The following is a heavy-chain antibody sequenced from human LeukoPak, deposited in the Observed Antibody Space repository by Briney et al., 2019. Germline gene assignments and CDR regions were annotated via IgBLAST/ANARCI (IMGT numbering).Heavy chain of an antibody. D-gene: IGHD4-17*01. J-gene: IGHJ4*02. CDR3: VSVLTVTFDS. V-gene: IGHV3-33*01. Sequence: GRSLRLSCAASGFTFSTYGMHWVRQAPGKGLEWVALVWSDGNGNFHADSVKGRFTISRDNSKNTVYLQMNSLRAEDTAVYYCVSVLTVTFDSWGQGTLVTVSS. CDR2: VWSDGNGN. CDR1: GFTFSTYG.